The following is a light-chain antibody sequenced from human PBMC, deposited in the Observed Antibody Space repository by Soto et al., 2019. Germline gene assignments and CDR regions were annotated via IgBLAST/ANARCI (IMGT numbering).Light chain of an antibody. CDR3: QSYDSSLSGVV. CDR2: AND. Sequence: QSVLTQPPSVSGAPGQRVTISRTGSRSNLGAGYDVHWYQHLPGTAPKLFIYANDNRPSGVPDRFSGSKSDTSASLAITGLQAEDEADYYCQSYDSSLSGVVFGGGTKVTVL. V-gene: IGLV1-40*01. J-gene: IGLJ2*01. CDR1: RSNLGAGYD.